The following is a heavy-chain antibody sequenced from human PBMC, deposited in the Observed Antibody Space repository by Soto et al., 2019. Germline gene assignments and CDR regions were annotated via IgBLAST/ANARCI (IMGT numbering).Heavy chain of an antibody. CDR3: ARDGAAQLPFDY. J-gene: IGHJ4*02. CDR2: IWYDGSNK. CDR1: GFTFSSYG. V-gene: IGHV3-33*01. Sequence: QVQLVESGGGVVQPGRSLRLSCAASGFTFSSYGMHWVRQAPGKGLEWVAVIWYDGSNKYYADSVKGRFTISRDNSKNTLYLQRNSLRAEDTAVYYCARDGAAQLPFDYWGQGTLVTVSS. D-gene: IGHD6-13*01.